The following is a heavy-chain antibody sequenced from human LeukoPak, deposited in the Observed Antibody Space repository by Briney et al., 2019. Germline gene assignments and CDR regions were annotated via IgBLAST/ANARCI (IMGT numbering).Heavy chain of an antibody. CDR3: AKDPRPPMTTVTTRYFDY. J-gene: IGHJ4*02. V-gene: IGHV3-23*01. Sequence: GGSLRLSCAASGFTFSSYAMSWVRQAPGKGLEWVSAISGSGGSTYYADSAKGRFTISRDNSKNTLYLQMNSLRAEDTAVYYCAKDPRPPMTTVTTRYFDYWGQGTLVTVSS. CDR1: GFTFSSYA. CDR2: ISGSGGST. D-gene: IGHD4-17*01.